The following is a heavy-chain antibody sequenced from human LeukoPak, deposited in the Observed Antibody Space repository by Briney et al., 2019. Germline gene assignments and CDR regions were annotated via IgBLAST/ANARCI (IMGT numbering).Heavy chain of an antibody. CDR2: TRDKANSYTT. CDR1: GFTFSDHY. V-gene: IGHV3-72*01. Sequence: PGGSLRLSCAASGFTFSDHYMDWVRQAPGKGLEWVGRTRDKANSYTTEYAASVKGRFTISRDDSKNSLYLQMNSLKTEDTAVYYCARANYGGDYWGQGTLVTVSS. CDR3: ARANYGGDY. J-gene: IGHJ4*02. D-gene: IGHD1-7*01.